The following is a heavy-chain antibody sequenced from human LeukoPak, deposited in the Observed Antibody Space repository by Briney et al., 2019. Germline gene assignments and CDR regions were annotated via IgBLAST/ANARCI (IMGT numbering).Heavy chain of an antibody. CDR3: ARDCYYGSGSYCYYYYMDV. CDR2: ISAYNGNT. D-gene: IGHD3-10*01. CDR1: GYTFTSYG. Sequence: GASVKVSCKASGYTFTSYGISWVRQAPGQGLEWMGWISAYNGNTNYAQKLQGRVTMTTDTSTSTAYMELRSLRSDDTAVYYCARDCYYGSGSYCYYYYMDVWGKGTTVTISS. V-gene: IGHV1-18*01. J-gene: IGHJ6*03.